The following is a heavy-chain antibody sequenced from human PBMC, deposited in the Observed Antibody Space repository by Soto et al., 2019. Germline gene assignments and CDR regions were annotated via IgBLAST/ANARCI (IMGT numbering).Heavy chain of an antibody. CDR3: ARDGCSGGSCRAFFDY. J-gene: IGHJ4*02. Sequence: PSETLSLTCAVYGGSFSGYYWSWIRQPPGKGLEWIGEINHSGSTNYNPSLKSRVTISVDTSKNQFSLKLSSVTAADTAVYYCARDGCSGGSCRAFFDYWGQGTLVTVSS. D-gene: IGHD2-15*01. V-gene: IGHV4-34*01. CDR1: GGSFSGYY. CDR2: INHSGST.